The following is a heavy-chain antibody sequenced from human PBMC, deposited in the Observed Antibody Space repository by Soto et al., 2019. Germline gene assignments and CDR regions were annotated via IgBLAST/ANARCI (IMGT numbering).Heavy chain of an antibody. D-gene: IGHD3-16*01. CDR1: GFTSSDYY. Sequence: GGSLRLSCAASGFTSSDYYMSWIRQAPGKGLEWVSFISSSSSYTNYADSVRGRFTISRDNAKNSLYLQMSSLRAEDTAVYYCARGAKKYDWKIYGMDVWGKGTTVPVSS. CDR2: ISSSSSYT. CDR3: ARGAKKYDWKIYGMDV. J-gene: IGHJ6*04. V-gene: IGHV3-11*06.